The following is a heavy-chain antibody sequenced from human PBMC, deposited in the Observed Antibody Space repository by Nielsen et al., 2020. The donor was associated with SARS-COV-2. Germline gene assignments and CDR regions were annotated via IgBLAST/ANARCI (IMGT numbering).Heavy chain of an antibody. CDR3: AKDMGDSSGVNFDY. Sequence: SLKISRAASGFTFDDYAMHWVRQAPGKGLEWVSGISWNSGSIGYADSVKGRFTISRDNAKNSLYLQMNSLRAEDTALYYCAKDMGDSSGVNFDYWGQGTLVTVSS. CDR2: ISWNSGSI. V-gene: IGHV3-9*01. J-gene: IGHJ4*02. CDR1: GFTFDDYA. D-gene: IGHD3-22*01.